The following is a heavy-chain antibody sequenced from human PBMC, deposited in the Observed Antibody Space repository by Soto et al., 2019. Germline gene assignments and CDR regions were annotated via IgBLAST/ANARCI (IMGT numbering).Heavy chain of an antibody. CDR3: ARSRFGESTIYYFDY. Sequence: VGSLRLSCAASGFTFSSYWMSWVRQAPGKGLEWVANIKQDGSEKYYVDSVKGRFTISRDNAKNSLYLQMNSLRAEDTAVYYCARSRFGESTIYYFDYWGQGTLVTVSS. CDR1: GFTFSSYW. D-gene: IGHD3-10*01. V-gene: IGHV3-7*01. CDR2: IKQDGSEK. J-gene: IGHJ4*02.